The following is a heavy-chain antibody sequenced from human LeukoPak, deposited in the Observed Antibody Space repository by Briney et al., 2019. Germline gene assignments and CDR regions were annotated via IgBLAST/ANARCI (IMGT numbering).Heavy chain of an antibody. CDR3: ARDGGFGELLLGG. D-gene: IGHD3-10*01. J-gene: IGHJ4*02. V-gene: IGHV4-59*01. CDR2: IYHSGST. Sequence: SETLSLTCTVSGGSISTYYWSWIRQPPGKGLEWLGYIYHSGSTTYNPSLKSRVTISLDTSKNQISLNLSSVTAADTAVYYCARDGGFGELLLGGWGQGTLVTVSS. CDR1: GGSISTYY.